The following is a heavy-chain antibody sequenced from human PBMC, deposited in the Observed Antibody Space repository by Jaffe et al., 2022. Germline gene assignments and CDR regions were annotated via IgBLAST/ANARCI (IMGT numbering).Heavy chain of an antibody. CDR3: ARGLSSGWYRVNYFDY. CDR2: INHSGST. Sequence: QVQLQQWGAGLLKPSETLSLTCAVYGGSFSGYYWSWIRQPPGKGLEWIGEINHSGSTNYNPSLKSRVTISVDTSKNQFSLKLSSVTAADTAVYYCARGLSSGWYRVNYFDYWGQGTLVTVSS. J-gene: IGHJ4*02. D-gene: IGHD6-19*01. V-gene: IGHV4-34*01. CDR1: GGSFSGYY.